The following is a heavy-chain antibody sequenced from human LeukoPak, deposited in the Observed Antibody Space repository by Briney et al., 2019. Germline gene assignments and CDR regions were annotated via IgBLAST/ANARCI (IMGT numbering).Heavy chain of an antibody. Sequence: GESLKISCKGSGYSFTTYWIGWVRQMPGKGLEWMGIIYPSDSDTRYSPSFQGQVTISADRSITTAYLQWSGLKASDTAMYYCARPSSGGTDYWGQGTLVTVSS. J-gene: IGHJ4*02. V-gene: IGHV5-51*01. CDR1: GYSFTTYW. D-gene: IGHD4-23*01. CDR3: ARPSSGGTDY. CDR2: IYPSDSDT.